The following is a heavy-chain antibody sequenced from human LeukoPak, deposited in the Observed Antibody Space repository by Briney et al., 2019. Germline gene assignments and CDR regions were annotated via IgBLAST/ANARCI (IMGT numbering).Heavy chain of an antibody. CDR1: GGSISSGDYY. CDR3: ARASELLVVPAAIDAFDI. V-gene: IGHV4-30-4*08. D-gene: IGHD2-2*01. J-gene: IGHJ3*02. Sequence: PSQTLSLTCTVSGGSISSGDYYWSWIRQPPGKGLEWIGYIYYSGSTYYNPSLKSRVTISVDTSKNQFSLKLSSVTAADTAVYYCARASELLVVPAAIDAFDIWGQGTMVTVSS. CDR2: IYYSGST.